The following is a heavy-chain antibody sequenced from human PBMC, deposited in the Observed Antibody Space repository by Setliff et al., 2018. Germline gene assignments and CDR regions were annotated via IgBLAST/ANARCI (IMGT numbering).Heavy chain of an antibody. V-gene: IGHV5-51*01. D-gene: IGHD4-17*01. J-gene: IGHJ6*03. CDR2: IYPGDSDI. CDR3: ARHIAGYADGHYTATYSYYYMDV. Sequence: RGESLKISCKGSGYTFTQKWIGWVRQMPGKGLEWMGVIYPGDSDIRYSPSFQGQVTISADKSINTAYLQWSSLKASDTATYYCARHIAGYADGHYTATYSYYYMDVWGQGTTVTVSS. CDR1: GYTFTQKW.